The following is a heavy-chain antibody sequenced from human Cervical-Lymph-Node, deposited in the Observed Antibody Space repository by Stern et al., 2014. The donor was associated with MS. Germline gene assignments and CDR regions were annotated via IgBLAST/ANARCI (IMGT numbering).Heavy chain of an antibody. CDR2: IRSKTNSYAT. V-gene: IGHV3-73*01. CDR1: GFMFSDAS. J-gene: IGHJ4*02. CDR3: TRSMIVVAFDY. Sequence: EVQLLESGGGLVQPGGSLKLSCAASGFMFSDASMHWVRQAPGQGLAWVGRIRSKTNSYATAYAASVKGRFTISRDDSKNTAYLQMNSLKTEDTAVYYCTRSMIVVAFDYWGQGILVTVSS. D-gene: IGHD3-22*01.